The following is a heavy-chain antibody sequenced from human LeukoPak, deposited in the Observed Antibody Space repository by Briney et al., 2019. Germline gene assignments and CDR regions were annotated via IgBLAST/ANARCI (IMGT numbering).Heavy chain of an antibody. D-gene: IGHD3-3*01. V-gene: IGHV3-7*01. Sequence: GGSLRLSCAGSGFIFNSHWMTWGRQAPGMGLEWVGNIRQDGDEKFYADSVRGRFTISRDNAKNSLYLHLNSLRAEDTAIYCARVRTEWSIDLWGRGTLVTVSP. CDR2: IRQDGDEK. CDR3: ARVRTEWSIDL. CDR1: GFIFNSHW. J-gene: IGHJ2*01.